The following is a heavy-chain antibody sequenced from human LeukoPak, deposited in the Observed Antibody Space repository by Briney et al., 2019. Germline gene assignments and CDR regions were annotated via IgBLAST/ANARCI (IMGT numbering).Heavy chain of an antibody. CDR2: ISWSSGSI. Sequence: GGSLRLSCAASGFTFDDYAMHWVRQAPGKGLEWVSGISWSSGSIVYADSVKGRFTISRDNAKNSLYLQMNSLRAEDTALYYCAKDMEADILTVSHDAFDIGGQGTWSPSLQ. J-gene: IGHJ3*02. CDR3: AKDMEADILTVSHDAFDI. D-gene: IGHD3-9*01. V-gene: IGHV3-9*01. CDR1: GFTFDDYA.